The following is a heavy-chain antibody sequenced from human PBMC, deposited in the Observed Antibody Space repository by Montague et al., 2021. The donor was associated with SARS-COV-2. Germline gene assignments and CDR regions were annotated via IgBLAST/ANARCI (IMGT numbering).Heavy chain of an antibody. CDR2: IYYSGST. J-gene: IGHJ6*02. Sequence: SETLSLTCTVSGGSISSGDYYWSWIRQPPGKGLEWIGYIYYSGSTYYNPSLKSRVTISVDTSKNQFSLKLSSVTAADTAVYYCARDKVSSSSWYAFYYYGMDVWGQGTTVTVSS. D-gene: IGHD6-13*01. CDR1: GGSISSGDYY. V-gene: IGHV4-30-4*01. CDR3: ARDKVSSSSWYAFYYYGMDV.